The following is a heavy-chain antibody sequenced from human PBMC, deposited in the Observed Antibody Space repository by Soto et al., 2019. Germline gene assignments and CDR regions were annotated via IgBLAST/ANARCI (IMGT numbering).Heavy chain of an antibody. CDR2: INPDNGQT. V-gene: IGHV1-3*01. Sequence: QVQLVQSGAEVKKPGASVNVSCRASGYTFNFFAIHWLRQAPGQSLEWLGWINPDNGQTKHSQRFQGRVTITMDTSATTAYMALSSLKSEDTAVFYRARGLLARPEHFDNGGQGTLVTVSS. J-gene: IGHJ4*02. D-gene: IGHD2-15*01. CDR3: ARGLLARPEHFDN. CDR1: GYTFNFFA.